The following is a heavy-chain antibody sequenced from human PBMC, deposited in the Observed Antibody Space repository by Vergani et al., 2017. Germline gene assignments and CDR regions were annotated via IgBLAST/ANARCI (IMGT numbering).Heavy chain of an antibody. CDR3: AKEMVRGVPDYYMDV. CDR1: GFTFDDYA. CDR2: ISWNSGSI. Sequence: EVQLVESGGGLVQPGRSLRLSCAASGFTFDDYAMHWVRQAPGKGLEWVSGISWNSGSIGYADPVKGRFTISRDNAKNSLYLQMNSLRAEDTALYYCAKEMVRGVPDYYMDVWGKGTTVTVSS. V-gene: IGHV3-9*01. J-gene: IGHJ6*03. D-gene: IGHD3-10*01.